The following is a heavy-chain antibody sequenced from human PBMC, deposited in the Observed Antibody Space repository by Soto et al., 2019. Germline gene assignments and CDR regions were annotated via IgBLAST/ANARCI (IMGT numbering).Heavy chain of an antibody. CDR2: IYPSGMP. CDR1: GSSISNAAYS. CDR3: ARGRVVVPAAVMFNCLDP. V-gene: IGHV4-30-2*01. J-gene: IGHJ5*02. Sequence: SETLPLTCTASGSSISNAAYSWSWIRQPPGKGLEWLGYIYPSGMPFYNPSLRSRVTISVDRSRTQCSLKMSSVTAADTAVYYCARGRVVVPAAVMFNCLDPWGQGALVTVSS. D-gene: IGHD2-2*01.